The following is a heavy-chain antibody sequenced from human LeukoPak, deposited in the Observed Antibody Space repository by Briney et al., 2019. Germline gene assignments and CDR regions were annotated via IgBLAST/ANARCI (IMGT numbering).Heavy chain of an antibody. D-gene: IGHD3-10*01. CDR2: ISYDGSNK. Sequence: GGSLRLSCAASGFTFSSYAMHWVRQAPGKGLEWVAVISYDGSNKYYADSVKGRFTISRDNSKNTLYLQMNSLRAEDTAVYYCAKVRNIAYGYFDYWGQGTLVTVSS. V-gene: IGHV3-30-3*01. CDR1: GFTFSSYA. CDR3: AKVRNIAYGYFDY. J-gene: IGHJ4*02.